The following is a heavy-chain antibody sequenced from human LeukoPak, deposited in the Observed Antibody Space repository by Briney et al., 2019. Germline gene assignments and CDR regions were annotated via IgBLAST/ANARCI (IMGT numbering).Heavy chain of an antibody. V-gene: IGHV3-23*01. Sequence: GGSLRLSCAASGFTFSSYAMSWVRQAPGKGLEWVSAISGSGGSTYYADSVKGRFTISRDNSKNTLYLRMNSLRAEDTAVYYCAKTGTMGYYFDYWGQGTLVTVSS. J-gene: IGHJ4*02. CDR2: ISGSGGST. CDR1: GFTFSSYA. CDR3: AKTGTMGYYFDY. D-gene: IGHD3-10*01.